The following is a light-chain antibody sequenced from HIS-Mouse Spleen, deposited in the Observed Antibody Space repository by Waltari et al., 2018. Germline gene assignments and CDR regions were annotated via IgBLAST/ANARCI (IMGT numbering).Light chain of an antibody. CDR2: EGS. CDR1: RSDVGSYNL. J-gene: IGLJ3*02. Sequence: QSALTQPASVSGSPGQSITISCTVPRSDVGSYNLVSWYQQHPGKAPKLMIYEGSKRPSGVSNRFSGSKSGNTASLTISGLQAEEEADYYCCSYAGSSTWVFGGGTKLTVL. V-gene: IGLV2-23*01. CDR3: CSYAGSSTWV.